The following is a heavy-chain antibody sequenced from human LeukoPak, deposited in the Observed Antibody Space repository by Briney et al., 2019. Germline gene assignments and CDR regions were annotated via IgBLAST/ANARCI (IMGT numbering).Heavy chain of an antibody. D-gene: IGHD6-13*01. CDR1: GFTFSSYS. J-gene: IGHJ4*02. CDR2: ISSSSSYI. CDR3: ARDSTTGIAAAHDY. V-gene: IGHV3-21*01. Sequence: GGSLRLSCAASGFTFSSYSMNWVHQAPGKGLEWVSSISSSSSYIYYADSVKGRFTISRDNAKNSLYLQMNSLRAEDTAVYYCARDSTTGIAAAHDYWGQGTLVTVSS.